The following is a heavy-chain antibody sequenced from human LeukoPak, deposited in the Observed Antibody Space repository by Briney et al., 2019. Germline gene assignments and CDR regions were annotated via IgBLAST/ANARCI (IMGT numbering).Heavy chain of an antibody. Sequence: GASLQISCKGSGSSFASSWIGWVRQVPGKGLEWRGIIYPDDYDTRYSPSFEGQITISVDKSISTAYLQWSSLKASDTAVYYCARHGHCTNGVCYSNYYYHMDVWGKGTTVTVSS. J-gene: IGHJ6*03. D-gene: IGHD2-8*01. V-gene: IGHV5-51*01. CDR1: GSSFASSW. CDR3: ARHGHCTNGVCYSNYYYHMDV. CDR2: IYPDDYDT.